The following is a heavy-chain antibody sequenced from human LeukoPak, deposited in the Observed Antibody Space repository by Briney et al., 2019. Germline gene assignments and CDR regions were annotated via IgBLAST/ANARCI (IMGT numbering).Heavy chain of an antibody. CDR3: ARARYANAWYAFDI. V-gene: IGHV4-59*02. J-gene: IGHJ3*02. CDR2: LSHSGSS. D-gene: IGHD2-2*01. CDR1: GGSVSSYY. Sequence: PSETLSLTCTVSGGSVSSYYWSRIRRPPGRGLEWIAYLSHSGSSDSNPSLTSRVTTLVDTSKNQFSLKLTSVTAADTDVYYCARARYANAWYAFDIWGHGTMVTVSS.